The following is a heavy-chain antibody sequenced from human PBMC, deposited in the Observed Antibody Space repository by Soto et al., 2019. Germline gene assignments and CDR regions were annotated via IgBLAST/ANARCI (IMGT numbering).Heavy chain of an antibody. V-gene: IGHV4-31*03. CDR1: GGSLSSGGFY. CDR2: IFHSGSS. CDR3: ARGGASSQWFDP. D-gene: IGHD3-10*01. Sequence: QVQLQESGPGLVKPSETLSLTCTVSGGSLSSGGFYWSWIRHRPGRGPEWIAFIFHSGSSNYNPSLKSRVTISVDTSKNQFSLKLTSVTAADTAVYYCARGGASSQWFDPWGQGTLVTVSS. J-gene: IGHJ5*02.